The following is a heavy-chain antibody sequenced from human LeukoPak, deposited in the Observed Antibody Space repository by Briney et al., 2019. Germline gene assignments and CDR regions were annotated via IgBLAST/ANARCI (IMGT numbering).Heavy chain of an antibody. CDR1: GFTFSSYW. Sequence: GGSLRLSCAASGFTFSSYWMSWVRQAPGKGLEWVANIKQDGSEKYYVDSVKGRFTISRDNAKNSLYLQMNSLRAEDTAVYYCAKEIYGDSTGGRFQQWGQGTLVTVSS. V-gene: IGHV3-7*03. CDR3: AKEIYGDSTGGRFQQ. CDR2: IKQDGSEK. D-gene: IGHD4-17*01. J-gene: IGHJ1*01.